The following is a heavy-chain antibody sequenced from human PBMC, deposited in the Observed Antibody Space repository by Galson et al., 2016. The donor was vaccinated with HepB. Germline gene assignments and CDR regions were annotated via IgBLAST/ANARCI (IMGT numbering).Heavy chain of an antibody. CDR1: GGSIINNRW. J-gene: IGHJ5*01. V-gene: IGHV4-4*02. Sequence: SETLSLTCTVSGGSIINNRWWNWVRQPPGKGLEWIGEVFHTGDTLYNPSLKSRVIMSVDKSMGQFFLNLTSVSAAETAVYYCAKGESALGFDSWGQGTLVSVS. D-gene: IGHD1-26*01. CDR2: VFHTGDT. CDR3: AKGESALGFDS.